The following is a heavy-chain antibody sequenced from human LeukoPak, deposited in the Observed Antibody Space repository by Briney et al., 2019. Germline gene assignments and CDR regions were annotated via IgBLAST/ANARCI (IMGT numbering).Heavy chain of an antibody. D-gene: IGHD2-15*01. Sequence: SETLSLTCAVSGESFNGYYWSWIRRPAGKGLEWIGGINLCGSTLYNPSLKSRVTISLDTSKIQFSLNLTSVTAGDRAVYYCAIVSGYCSGDDCSSVSLFYYGMDVWGQGTTVTVSS. CDR2: INLCGST. J-gene: IGHJ6*02. CDR1: GESFNGYY. CDR3: AIVSGYCSGDDCSSVSLFYYGMDV. V-gene: IGHV4-34*01.